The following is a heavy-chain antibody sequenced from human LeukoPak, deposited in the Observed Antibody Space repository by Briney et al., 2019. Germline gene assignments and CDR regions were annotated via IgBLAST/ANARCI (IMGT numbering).Heavy chain of an antibody. Sequence: SETLSLTCTVSGGSISSYYWSWIRQPPGKGLEWIGYIYYSGSTNHNPSLKSRVTISVDTSKNQFSLKLSSVTAADTAVYYCASGRYSSSSDYFDYWGQGTLVTVSS. V-gene: IGHV4-59*01. CDR1: GGSISSYY. CDR3: ASGRYSSSSDYFDY. J-gene: IGHJ4*02. CDR2: IYYSGST. D-gene: IGHD6-6*01.